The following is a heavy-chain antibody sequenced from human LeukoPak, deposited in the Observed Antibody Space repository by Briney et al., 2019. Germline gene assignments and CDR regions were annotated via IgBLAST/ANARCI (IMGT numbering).Heavy chain of an antibody. CDR3: ARPYSSGWYVLDY. CDR1: GYTFTSYY. Sequence: ASVKVSCKASGYTFTSYYMHWVLQAPGQGLEWMGMINPSGGTTTYAQKFQGRVTMTRDTSTSTVYMELSSLRSEDTAVYYCARPYSSGWYVLDYWGQGTLVTVSS. CDR2: INPSGGTT. V-gene: IGHV1-46*01. J-gene: IGHJ4*02. D-gene: IGHD6-19*01.